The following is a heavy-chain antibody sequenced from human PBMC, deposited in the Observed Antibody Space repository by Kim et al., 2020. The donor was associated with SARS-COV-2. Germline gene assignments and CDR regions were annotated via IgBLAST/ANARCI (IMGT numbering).Heavy chain of an antibody. V-gene: IGHV1-2*04. J-gene: IGHJ6*02. CDR1: GYTFTGYY. D-gene: IGHD6-13*01. Sequence: ASVKVSCKASGYTFTGYYMHWVRQAPGQGLEWMGWINPNSGGTNYAQKFQGWVTMTRDTSISTAYMELSRLRSDDTAVYYCAREAIAAAGYYYGMDVWGQGTTVTVSS. CDR2: INPNSGGT. CDR3: AREAIAAAGYYYGMDV.